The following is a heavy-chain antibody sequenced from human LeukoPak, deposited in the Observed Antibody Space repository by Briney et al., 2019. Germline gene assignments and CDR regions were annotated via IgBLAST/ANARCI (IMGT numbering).Heavy chain of an antibody. V-gene: IGHV3-7*01. CDR1: GFTLSTYY. Sequence: GGSLRLSCVASGFTLSTYYMSWVRQAPGKGPEWVANIKQDGSEQNYVDSVKGRFTISRDNAKNSLYLQMNSLGAEDTAVYYCARDLGRDRYFDSWGQGTLVTVSS. CDR2: IKQDGSEQ. CDR3: ARDLGRDRYFDS. J-gene: IGHJ4*02. D-gene: IGHD5-24*01.